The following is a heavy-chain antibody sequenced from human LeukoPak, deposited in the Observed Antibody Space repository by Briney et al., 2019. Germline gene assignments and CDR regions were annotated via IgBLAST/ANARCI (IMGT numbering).Heavy chain of an antibody. Sequence: ASVKVSCKASGYTFTGYYMHWVRQAPGQGLEWMGWINPNSGGTNYAQKFQGRVTMTRDTSISTAYMELSRLRSDDTAVYYCARWGKYYYGSGSQTGFDPWGQGTLVTVSS. CDR1: GYTFTGYY. J-gene: IGHJ5*02. CDR2: INPNSGGT. CDR3: ARWGKYYYGSGSQTGFDP. D-gene: IGHD3-10*01. V-gene: IGHV1-2*02.